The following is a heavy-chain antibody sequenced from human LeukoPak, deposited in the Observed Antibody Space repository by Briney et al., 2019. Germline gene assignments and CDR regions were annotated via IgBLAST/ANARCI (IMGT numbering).Heavy chain of an antibody. J-gene: IGHJ4*02. V-gene: IGHV1-8*01. CDR2: MNPNSGNT. Sequence: ASVKASCKASGYTFTSYDINWVRQATGQGLEWMGWMNPNSGNTGYAQKFQGRVTMTRNTSISTAYMELSSLRSEDTAVYYCASSRGYCSSTSCPSDYWGQGTLVTVSS. CDR1: GYTFTSYD. CDR3: ASSRGYCSSTSCPSDY. D-gene: IGHD2-2*01.